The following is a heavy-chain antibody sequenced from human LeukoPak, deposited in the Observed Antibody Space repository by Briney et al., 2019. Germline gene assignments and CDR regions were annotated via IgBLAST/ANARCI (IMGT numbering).Heavy chain of an antibody. Sequence: QPGGSLRLSCAASGFTFSSYSMNWVRQAPGKGLEWVSYISSTGSVIYYADSVRGRFTISRDNAKNSLYLQMNSLRAEDTAVYYCARELSHSHWGQGTLVTVSS. CDR3: ARELSHSH. V-gene: IGHV3-48*01. D-gene: IGHD2-21*01. J-gene: IGHJ4*02. CDR2: ISSTGSVI. CDR1: GFTFSSYS.